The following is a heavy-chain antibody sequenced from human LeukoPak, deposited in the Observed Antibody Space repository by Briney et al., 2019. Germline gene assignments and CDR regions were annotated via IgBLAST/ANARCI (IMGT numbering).Heavy chain of an antibody. D-gene: IGHD5-12*01. J-gene: IGHJ4*02. V-gene: IGHV3-23*01. CDR3: AKLGLIVATMSHFDD. Sequence: PGGSLRLSCVASGFTLRSYAMSWVRQAPGRGLEWVSAVSGSRANTYYADSAKGRFTISRDNSKNTVYLQMSSLRAEDTAVYYCAKLGLIVATMSHFDDWGQGTLVTVSS. CDR1: GFTLRSYA. CDR2: VSGSRANT.